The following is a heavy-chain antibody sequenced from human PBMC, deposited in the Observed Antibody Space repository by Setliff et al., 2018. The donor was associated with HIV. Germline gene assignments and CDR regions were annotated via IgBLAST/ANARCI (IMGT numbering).Heavy chain of an antibody. CDR1: GFAFSTFD. J-gene: IGHJ3*01. Sequence: GESLRLSCDASGFAFSTFDMNRVRQSPGKGLEWVAASGRGGDTAYYADSVKGRFTVSRDDSRNMLFLQMNSLGAEDTAIYYCAKPTSGIYPRSFDLWGQGTMVTVSS. V-gene: IGHV3-23*01. CDR3: AKPTSGIYPRSFDL. CDR2: SGRGGDTA. D-gene: IGHD1-26*01.